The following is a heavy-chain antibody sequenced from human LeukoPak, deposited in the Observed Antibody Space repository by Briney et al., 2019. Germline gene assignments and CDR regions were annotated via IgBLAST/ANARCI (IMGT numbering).Heavy chain of an antibody. CDR1: GFTFSSYA. D-gene: IGHD2-15*01. J-gene: IGHJ3*02. CDR3: AKDLWSGGSCCDAFDI. Sequence: PGASLRLSCAASGFTFSSYAMSWVRQAPGKGLEWVSGISGSGGSTFYADAVKGRFNISRDNSKNTLYLQMNSLRVEDTAVYYCAKDLWSGGSCCDAFDIWGQGTMVTVSS. V-gene: IGHV3-23*01. CDR2: ISGSGGST.